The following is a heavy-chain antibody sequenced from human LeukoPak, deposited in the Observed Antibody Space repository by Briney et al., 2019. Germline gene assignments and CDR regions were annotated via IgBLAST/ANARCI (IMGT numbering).Heavy chain of an antibody. J-gene: IGHJ4*02. CDR3: ARGVEPLAANTLAY. Sequence: GGSLRLSCAASGFTVITNDMTWVRQAPGKGLEWASVLYSDGNTKYADSVQGRFTISRDNSKNTLYLEMNSLSPDDTAVYYCARGVEPLAANTLAYWGQGTLVTFSS. V-gene: IGHV3-53*01. CDR2: LYSDGNT. CDR1: GFTVITND. D-gene: IGHD1-14*01.